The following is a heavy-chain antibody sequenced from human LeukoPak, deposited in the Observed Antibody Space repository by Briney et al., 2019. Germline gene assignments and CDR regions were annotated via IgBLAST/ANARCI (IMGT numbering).Heavy chain of an antibody. CDR3: AREKTYGSGTYYNNLFDP. V-gene: IGHV4-34*01. D-gene: IGHD3-10*01. Sequence: PSETLSLTCAVYGGSFSGYYWSWIRQPPGKGLEWIGEINHSGSTNFNPSLKSRVTISVDTSKNQFSLKLSSVTAADTAVYYCAREKTYGSGTYYNNLFDPWGQGILVTVSS. CDR1: GGSFSGYY. CDR2: INHSGST. J-gene: IGHJ5*02.